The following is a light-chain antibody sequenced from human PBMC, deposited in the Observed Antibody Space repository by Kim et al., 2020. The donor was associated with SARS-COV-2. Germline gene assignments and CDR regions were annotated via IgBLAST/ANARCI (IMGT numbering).Light chain of an antibody. Sequence: GQRVPISSPGTSPKTGINAVNLSQQIPSTAPNLLIYSNNQRPSGVPDRFSGSKSGTSASLAISGLQSEDEADYYCAAWDDSLNGVVFGGGTQLTVL. CDR1: SPKTGINA. V-gene: IGLV1-44*01. CDR3: AAWDDSLNGVV. J-gene: IGLJ2*01. CDR2: SNN.